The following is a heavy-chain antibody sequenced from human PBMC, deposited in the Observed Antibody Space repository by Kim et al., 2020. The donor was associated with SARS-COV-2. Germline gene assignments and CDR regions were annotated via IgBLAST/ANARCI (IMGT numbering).Heavy chain of an antibody. D-gene: IGHD3-22*01. CDR3: AKLILPDSSGYRILYYYYGMGV. J-gene: IGHJ6*02. CDR1: GFTFSSYA. CDR2: ISGSGGST. Sequence: GGSLRLSCAASGFTFSSYAMSWVRQAPGKGLEWVSAISGSGGSTYYADSVKGRFTISRDNSKNTLYLQMNSLRAEDTAVYYCAKLILPDSSGYRILYYYYGMGVWGQGTTVTVSS. V-gene: IGHV3-23*01.